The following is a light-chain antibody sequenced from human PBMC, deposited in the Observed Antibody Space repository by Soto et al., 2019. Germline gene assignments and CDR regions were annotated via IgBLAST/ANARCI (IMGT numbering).Light chain of an antibody. J-gene: IGKJ2*01. CDR3: QQSYSTPPYT. CDR1: QSISSY. CDR2: AAS. Sequence: DIQMTQSPSSLSASVGDRVTITCRASQSISSYLNWYQQKPGKAPKVLIYAASSLQSGVPSRFSGSRSGTDFTLTISSLQPEDFATYYCQQSYSTPPYTFGQGTKLEIK. V-gene: IGKV1-39*01.